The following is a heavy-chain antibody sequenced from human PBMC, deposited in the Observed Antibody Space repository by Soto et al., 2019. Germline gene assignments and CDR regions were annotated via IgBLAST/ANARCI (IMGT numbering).Heavy chain of an antibody. CDR3: ARPYDFWCGYYTDYYYYGMDV. V-gene: IGHV1-69*13. D-gene: IGHD3-3*01. CDR1: GGTFSSYA. CDR2: IIPIFGTA. Sequence: ASVKVSCKASGGTFSSYAISWVRQAPGQGLEWMGGIIPIFGTANYAQKFQGRVTITADESTSTAYMELSSLRSEDTAVYYCARPYDFWCGYYTDYYYYGMDVWGQGTTVTVSS. J-gene: IGHJ6*02.